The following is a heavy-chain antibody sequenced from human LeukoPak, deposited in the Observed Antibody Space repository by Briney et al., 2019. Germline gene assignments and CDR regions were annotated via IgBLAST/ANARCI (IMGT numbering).Heavy chain of an antibody. CDR3: ARLAAAGSYCFDS. Sequence: SGGSLRLSCAASGFTFSNYELNWVRQAPGKGLEWVSYISANGNTMYYADSVRGRFTISRDNAQDSLYLQLNSLRAEDTAVYYCARLAAAGSYCFDSWGQGTLVTVSS. V-gene: IGHV3-48*03. D-gene: IGHD6-13*01. J-gene: IGHJ4*02. CDR2: ISANGNTM. CDR1: GFTFSNYE.